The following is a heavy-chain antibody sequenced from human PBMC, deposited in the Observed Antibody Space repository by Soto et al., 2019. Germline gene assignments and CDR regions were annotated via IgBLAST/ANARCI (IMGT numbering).Heavy chain of an antibody. CDR1: GGSISSSNW. V-gene: IGHV4-4*02. J-gene: IGHJ5*02. CDR3: ARAAGGEYCSSTSCPNWFDP. Sequence: PSETLSLTCAVSGGSISSSNWWSWVRQPPGKGLEWIGEIYHSGSTNYNPSLKRRVTISVDKSKNQFSLKLSSVTAADTAVYYCARAAGGEYCSSTSCPNWFDPWGQGTLVTVSS. D-gene: IGHD2-2*01. CDR2: IYHSGST.